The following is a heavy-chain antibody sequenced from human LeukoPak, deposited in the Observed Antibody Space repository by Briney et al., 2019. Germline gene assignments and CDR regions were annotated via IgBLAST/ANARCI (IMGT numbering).Heavy chain of an antibody. CDR2: INHSGST. J-gene: IGHJ5*02. CDR1: GGSFSGYY. Sequence: SETLYLTCAVYGGSFSGYYWSWIRQPPGKGLEWIGEINHSGSTNYNPSLKSRVTISVDTSKNQFSLKLSSVTAAETAVYYCARRRQYSSSWYGLDNWFDLWGQGTLVSVSS. V-gene: IGHV4-34*01. D-gene: IGHD6-13*01. CDR3: ARRRQYSSSWYGLDNWFDL.